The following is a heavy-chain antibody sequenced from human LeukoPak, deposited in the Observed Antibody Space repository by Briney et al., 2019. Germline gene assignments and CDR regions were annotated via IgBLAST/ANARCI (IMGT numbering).Heavy chain of an antibody. CDR3: ARDYRADGFGELLSDAFDI. V-gene: IGHV3-21*01. CDR1: GFTFSSYS. D-gene: IGHD3-10*01. J-gene: IGHJ3*02. CDR2: ISSSSSYI. Sequence: PGGSLRLSCAASGFTFSSYSMNWVRQAPGKGLEWVSSISSSSSYIYYADSVKGRFTISRDNAKNSLYLQMNSLRAEDTAVYYCARDYRADGFGELLSDAFDIWGQGTMVTVSS.